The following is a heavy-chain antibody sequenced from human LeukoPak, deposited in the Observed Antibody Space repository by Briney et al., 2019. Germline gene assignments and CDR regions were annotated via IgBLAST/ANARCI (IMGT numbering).Heavy chain of an antibody. CDR3: AKDNSGSPRMQGY. J-gene: IGHJ4*02. Sequence: PGGSLRLSCAASGFTFSSYAMTWVRQAPGKGLEWVSAISDSGTSTYYADSVKGRFTISRDNSKNTLYLQMNSLRAEDTAVYYCAKDNSGSPRMQGYWGQGTLVTVSS. CDR2: ISDSGTST. CDR1: GFTFSSYA. V-gene: IGHV3-23*01. D-gene: IGHD1-26*01.